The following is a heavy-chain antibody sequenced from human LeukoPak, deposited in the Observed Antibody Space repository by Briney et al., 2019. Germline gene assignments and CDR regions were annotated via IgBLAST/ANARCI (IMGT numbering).Heavy chain of an antibody. Sequence: SETLSLTCTVSGESISGFYWTWIRQPPGKGLEWIGEINHSGSTNYNPSLKSRVTISVDTSKNQFSLKLSSVTAADTAVYYCARGRRNGYSYGRRNVQGFDYWGQGTLVTVSS. V-gene: IGHV4-34*01. D-gene: IGHD5-18*01. CDR2: INHSGST. CDR1: GESISGFY. J-gene: IGHJ4*02. CDR3: ARGRRNGYSYGRRNVQGFDY.